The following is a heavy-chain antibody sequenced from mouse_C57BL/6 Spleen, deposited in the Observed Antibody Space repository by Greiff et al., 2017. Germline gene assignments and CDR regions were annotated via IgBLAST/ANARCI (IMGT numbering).Heavy chain of an antibody. CDR3: ARSDFFDY. CDR1: GYAFSSYW. Sequence: VQGVESGAELVKPGASVKISCKASGYAFSSYWMNWVKQRPGKGLEWIGQIYPGDGDTNSTGKFKGKATLTADKSSSTAYMQLSSLTSEDSAVYFCARSDFFDYWGQGTTLTVSS. V-gene: IGHV1-80*01. CDR2: IYPGDGDT. J-gene: IGHJ2*01.